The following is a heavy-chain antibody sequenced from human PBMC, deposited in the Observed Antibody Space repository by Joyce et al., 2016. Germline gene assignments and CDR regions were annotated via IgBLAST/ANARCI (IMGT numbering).Heavy chain of an antibody. J-gene: IGHJ4*02. CDR3: VRHANVWYHFDI. CDR1: GYTFSSHS. CDR2: ISIYNGDT. Sequence: QVQLEQSGDQLKTPGASVTISCKASGYTFSSHSLTWVRQAPGEGLEWMGWISIYNGDTDFSRHLRDSLSLTRDTTTNTAFLELRNLTFDDTALYFCVRHANVWYHFDIWGQGSRVAVSS. V-gene: IGHV1-18*04. D-gene: IGHD6-13*01.